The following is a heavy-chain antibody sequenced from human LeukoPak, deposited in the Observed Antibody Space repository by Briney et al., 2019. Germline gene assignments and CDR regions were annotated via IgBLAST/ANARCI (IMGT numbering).Heavy chain of an antibody. CDR3: ASSGSYSYFDY. CDR2: ISYDGSNK. CDR1: GFTFSSYA. J-gene: IGHJ4*02. V-gene: IGHV3-30-3*01. D-gene: IGHD3-10*01. Sequence: PGGTLRLSCAASGFTFSSYAMHWGRQAPGKGLGWVAVISYDGSNKYYADSVKSRFTISRDNSKNTLYLQMNSLRAEDTAVYYCASSGSYSYFDYWGQGTLVTVSS.